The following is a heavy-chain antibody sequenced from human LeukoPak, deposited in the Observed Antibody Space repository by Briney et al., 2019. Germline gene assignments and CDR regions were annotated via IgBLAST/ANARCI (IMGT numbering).Heavy chain of an antibody. D-gene: IGHD2-21*01. CDR2: INPDGSNM. V-gene: IGHV3-7*01. CDR3: ARLLAY. J-gene: IGHJ4*02. CDR1: GFSFSSYW. Sequence: GGSLRLSCAASGFSFSSYWMSWVRQAPGKGLEWVANINPDGSNMLYVDSVKGRFTISRDNAKNSLYLQMNNLRAEDTAVYYCARLLAYWGQGTLVTVSS.